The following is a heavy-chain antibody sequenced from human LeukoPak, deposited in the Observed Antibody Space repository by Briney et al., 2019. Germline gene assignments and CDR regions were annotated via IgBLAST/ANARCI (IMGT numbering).Heavy chain of an antibody. CDR2: ISYDGSNK. CDR1: GFTFSSYG. J-gene: IGHJ4*02. CDR3: AKLEGGATTGDY. D-gene: IGHD1-26*01. V-gene: IGHV3-30*18. Sequence: PGGSLRLSCAASGFTFSSYGMHWVRQAPGKGLEWVAVISYDGSNKYYADSVKGRFTISRDNSKNTLYLQMNSLRAEDTAVYYCAKLEGGATTGDYWGQGTLVTVSS.